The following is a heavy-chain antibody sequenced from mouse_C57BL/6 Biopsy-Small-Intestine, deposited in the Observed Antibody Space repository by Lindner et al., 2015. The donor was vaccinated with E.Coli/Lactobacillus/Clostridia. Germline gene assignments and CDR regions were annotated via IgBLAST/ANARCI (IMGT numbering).Heavy chain of an antibody. D-gene: IGHD1-1*01. CDR3: ARSGYYGSSCGWYFDV. CDR1: GYSFTGYF. Sequence: VQLQESGPELVKPGDSVKISCKASGYSFTGYFMNWVMQSHGKSLEWIGRINPYNGDTFYNQKFKGKATLTVDKSSSTAHMELRSLTSEDSAVYYCARSGYYGSSCGWYFDVWGTGTTVTVSS. J-gene: IGHJ1*03. CDR2: INPYNGDT. V-gene: IGHV1-20*01.